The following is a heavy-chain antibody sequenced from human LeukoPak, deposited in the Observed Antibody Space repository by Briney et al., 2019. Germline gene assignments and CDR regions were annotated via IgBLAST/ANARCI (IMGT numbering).Heavy chain of an antibody. V-gene: IGHV3-64D*06. CDR3: VKTIAVAGNFDY. J-gene: IGHJ4*02. CDR1: GFTFSHHN. CDR2: VTSNEYNT. D-gene: IGHD6-19*01. Sequence: GGSLRLSCSASGFTFSHHNMHWVRQAPGKGLEYVSTVTSNEYNTYYADSVKARFTISRDNSKNTLYLQMSSLRSEDTAVYYCVKTIAVAGNFDYWGQGTLVTVS.